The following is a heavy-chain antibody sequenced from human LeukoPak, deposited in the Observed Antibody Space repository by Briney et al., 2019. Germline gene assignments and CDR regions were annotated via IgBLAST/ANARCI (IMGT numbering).Heavy chain of an antibody. V-gene: IGHV3-33*06. CDR1: EFTFSSYG. D-gene: IGHD2-15*01. CDR3: AKDPCSGGSCYSYYYYYMDV. CDR2: IWYDGNTK. Sequence: PGRSLRLSCAASEFTFSSYGMHWVRQAPGKGLEWVAFIWYDGNTKYYADSVKGRFTISRDNSKNTLYLQVNSLRAEDTAVYYCAKDPCSGGSCYSYYYYYMDVWGKGTTVTVSS. J-gene: IGHJ6*03.